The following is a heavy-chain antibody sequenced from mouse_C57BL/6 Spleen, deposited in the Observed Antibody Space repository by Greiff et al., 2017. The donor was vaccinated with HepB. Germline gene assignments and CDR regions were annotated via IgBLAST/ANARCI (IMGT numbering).Heavy chain of an antibody. Sequence: QVQLQQSGAELVRPGASVTLSCKASGYTFTDYEMHWVKQTPVHGLEWIGAIDPETGGTAYNQKFKGKAILTADKSSSTAYMELRSLTSEDSAVYYCTRDAVNYYGSNYWGQGTTLTVSS. CDR3: TRDAVNYYGSNY. CDR1: GYTFTDYE. V-gene: IGHV1-15*01. J-gene: IGHJ2*01. D-gene: IGHD1-1*01. CDR2: IDPETGGT.